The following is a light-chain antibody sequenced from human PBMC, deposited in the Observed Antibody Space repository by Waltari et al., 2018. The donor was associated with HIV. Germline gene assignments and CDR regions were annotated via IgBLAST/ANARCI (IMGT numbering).Light chain of an antibody. CDR1: SSNIGVNY. V-gene: IGLV1-51*01. Sequence: QSVLTQPPSLSAAPGQKVSITCSGSSSNIGVNYVSWYQQFPRTAHKLLIYDNNERPSGIPDRFSGSKSGTSATLDITGLRTGDEADYYCVSWDSSLRGVLFGGGTKLTVL. CDR2: DNN. CDR3: VSWDSSLRGVL. J-gene: IGLJ2*01.